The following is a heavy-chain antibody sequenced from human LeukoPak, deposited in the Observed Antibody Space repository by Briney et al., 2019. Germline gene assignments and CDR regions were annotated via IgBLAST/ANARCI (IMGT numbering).Heavy chain of an antibody. V-gene: IGHV3-15*01. CDR2: IKSKTDGGTT. CDR1: GFTFSNAW. Sequence: GGSLRLSCAASGFTFSNAWMSWVRQAPGKGREGVGRIKSKTDGGTTDYAAPVKGRFTISRDDAKNTLYLQMNSLKTDDTAVYYCTTDPEGNRDSSSYWGQGTLVTVSS. D-gene: IGHD2-2*01. CDR3: TTDPEGNRDSSSY. J-gene: IGHJ4*02.